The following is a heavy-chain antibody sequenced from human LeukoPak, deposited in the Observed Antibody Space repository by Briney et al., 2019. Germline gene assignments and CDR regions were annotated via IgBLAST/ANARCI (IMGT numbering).Heavy chain of an antibody. CDR2: ISGSGGNT. J-gene: IGHJ4*02. V-gene: IGHV3-23*01. CDR1: GFTFSSYA. D-gene: IGHD6-13*01. Sequence: PGGSLRLSCAASGFTFSSYAMSWVRQAPGKGLEWVSAISGSGGNTYYADSVKGRFTISRDNSKNTLYLQMNSLRAEDTAVYYCAKATSSSWYAGMCDYWGQGTLVTVSS. CDR3: AKATSSSWYAGMCDY.